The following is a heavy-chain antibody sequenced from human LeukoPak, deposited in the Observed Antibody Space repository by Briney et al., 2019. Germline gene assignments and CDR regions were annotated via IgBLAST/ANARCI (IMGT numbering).Heavy chain of an antibody. J-gene: IGHJ3*02. D-gene: IGHD3-9*01. Sequence: GESLRISCKGSGYSFTSYWISWVRQMPGKGLEWMGRIDPSDSYTNYSPSFQGHVTISADKSISTAYLQWSSLKASDTAMYYCASSLLGDYDILTGYYIGAFDIWGQGTMVTVSS. V-gene: IGHV5-10-1*01. CDR1: GYSFTSYW. CDR3: ASSLLGDYDILTGYYIGAFDI. CDR2: IDPSDSYT.